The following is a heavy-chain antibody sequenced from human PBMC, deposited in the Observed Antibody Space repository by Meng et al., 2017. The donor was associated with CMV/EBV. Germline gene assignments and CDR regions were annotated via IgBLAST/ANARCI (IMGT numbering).Heavy chain of an antibody. V-gene: IGHV3-53*01. Sequence: CAASGFTVSSNYMSWVRQAPGKGLGWVSVIYSGGSTYYADSVKGRFTISRDNSKNTLYLQMNSLRAEDTAVYYCARDSTIFGVVTQNWGQGTLVTVSS. D-gene: IGHD3-3*01. J-gene: IGHJ4*02. CDR3: ARDSTIFGVVTQN. CDR2: IYSGGST. CDR1: GFTVSSNY.